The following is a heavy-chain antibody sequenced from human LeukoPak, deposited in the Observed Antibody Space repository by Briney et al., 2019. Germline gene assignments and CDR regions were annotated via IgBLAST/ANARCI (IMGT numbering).Heavy chain of an antibody. CDR1: GGSISSYY. CDR2: IYTSGST. V-gene: IGHV4-4*07. Sequence: KPSETLSLTCTVSGGSISSYYWSWIRQPAGKGVEWIGRIYTSGSTNYNPSLKSRVTMSVDTSKNQFSLKLSSVTAADTAVYYCARESVRGVLHWFDPWGQGTLVTVSS. CDR3: ARESVRGVLHWFDP. D-gene: IGHD3-10*01. J-gene: IGHJ5*02.